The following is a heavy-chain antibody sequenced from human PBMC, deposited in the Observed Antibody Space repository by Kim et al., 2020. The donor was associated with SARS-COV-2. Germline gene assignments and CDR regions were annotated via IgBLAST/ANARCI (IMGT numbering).Heavy chain of an antibody. V-gene: IGHV3-23*01. CDR3: AKDVSVRVRGIPYYFDS. CDR1: GFTFSNYA. J-gene: IGHJ4*02. Sequence: GGSLRLSCAASGFTFSNYAMNWVRQTPGKGLDWVSVISSSGDITYYTDSRKGRFTISRDNSKNTRYLQMNNLRAEDTAVYYCAKDVSVRVRGIPYYFDSWGQGTLVTVSS. CDR2: ISSSGDIT. D-gene: IGHD3-10*01.